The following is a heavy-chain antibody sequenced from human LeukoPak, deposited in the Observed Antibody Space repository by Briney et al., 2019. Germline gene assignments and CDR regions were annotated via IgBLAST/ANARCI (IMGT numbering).Heavy chain of an antibody. CDR1: GGSFSGYY. V-gene: IGHV4-34*01. CDR2: INHSGST. CDR3: ARGSAGVLGRLFDY. Sequence: SETLSLTCAVYGGSFSGYYWSWIRQPLGKGLEWIGEINHSGSTNSNPSLKSRVTISVDTSKNQFSLKLSSVTAADTAVYYCARGSAGVLGRLFDYWGQGTLVTVSS. J-gene: IGHJ4*02. D-gene: IGHD6-19*01.